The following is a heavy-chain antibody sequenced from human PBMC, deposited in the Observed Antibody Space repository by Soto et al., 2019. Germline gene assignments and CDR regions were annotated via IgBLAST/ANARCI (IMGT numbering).Heavy chain of an antibody. CDR1: CGSISGYY. V-gene: IGHV4-59*01. CDR3: GRSGSKYGANAFYI. CDR2: IYYIWTT. Sequence: SDTLSLTCTVSCGSISGYYWNWIRQPPGKGLEYIGHIYYIWTTNSNPSLKSRANISVDTYKCQFSLKLTSVTAADTAVSFCGRSGSKYGANAFYISDQGRNVTDSS. D-gene: IGHD5-18*01. J-gene: IGHJ3*02.